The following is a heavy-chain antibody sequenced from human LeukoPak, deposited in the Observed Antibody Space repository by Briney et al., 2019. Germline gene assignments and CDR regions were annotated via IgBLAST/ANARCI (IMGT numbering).Heavy chain of an antibody. CDR2: IYPGDSDT. D-gene: IGHD3-22*01. CDR1: GYSFTSYW. V-gene: IGHV5-51*01. CDR3: AAPSGDSSGYYYGFDAFDI. Sequence: GESLKISCQGSGYSFTSYWIGWVRQMPGKGLEWMGIIYPGDSDTRYSPSFQGQVTISADKSISTAYLQWSSLKASDTAMYYCAAPSGDSSGYYYGFDAFDIWAKGQWSPSLQ. J-gene: IGHJ3*02.